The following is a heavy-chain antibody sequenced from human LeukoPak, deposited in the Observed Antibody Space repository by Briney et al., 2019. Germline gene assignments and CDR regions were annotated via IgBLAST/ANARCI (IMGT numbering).Heavy chain of an antibody. Sequence: GGSLRLSCAASGFTVNNNYMTWVRQAPGKGLEWVSVIYSGGTTYYADSVEGRFTISRDNSKNTLYLQMNSLRVDDTAVYYCARDPGIRNGMDVWGQGTTVTVSS. V-gene: IGHV3-53*01. D-gene: IGHD2/OR15-2a*01. CDR2: IYSGGTT. J-gene: IGHJ6*02. CDR3: ARDPGIRNGMDV. CDR1: GFTVNNNY.